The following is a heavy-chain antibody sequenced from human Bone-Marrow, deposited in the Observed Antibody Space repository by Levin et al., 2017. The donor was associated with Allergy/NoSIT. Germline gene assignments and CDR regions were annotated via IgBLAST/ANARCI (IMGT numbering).Heavy chain of an antibody. CDR2: LYYGGST. Sequence: SETLSLTCTVSGVSISRHYWSWIRQPPGKGLQWIGYLYYGGSTNYHPSLKSRVSISEDTSKNQISLKLTSVTEADTAVYYCARGGFDSWFDPWGQGTLVTVSS. V-gene: IGHV4-59*11. CDR1: GVSISRHY. J-gene: IGHJ5*02. D-gene: IGHD3-9*01. CDR3: ARGGFDSWFDP.